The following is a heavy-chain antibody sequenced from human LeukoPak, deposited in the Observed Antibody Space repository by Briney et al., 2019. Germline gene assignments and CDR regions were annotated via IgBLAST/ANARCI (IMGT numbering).Heavy chain of an antibody. CDR3: ARAPRDAFDI. J-gene: IGHJ3*02. CDR1: GFTFGDYY. Sequence: GGSLRLSCAASGFTFGDYYMGWVRQAPGKGLEWVSYISSSGTTMLYPDSVKGRFTISRDNAQNSLYLQLNSLRAGDTAVYYCARAPRDAFDIWGQGTMVTVSS. V-gene: IGHV3-11*01. CDR2: ISSSGTTM.